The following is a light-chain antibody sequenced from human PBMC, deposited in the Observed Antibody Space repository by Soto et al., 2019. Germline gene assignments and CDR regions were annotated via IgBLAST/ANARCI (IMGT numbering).Light chain of an antibody. CDR3: QSYDRRLSAL. CDR1: SSNIGAGYD. V-gene: IGLV1-40*01. Sequence: QSVLTQPPSVSGAPGQRVTISCTGSSSNIGAGYDVHWYQQLPGTAPKLLMFGDNNRPSGVPDRFSGSKSGTSASLAITGLQAEDEAYYYCQSYDRRLSALFGTGTKLTVL. J-gene: IGLJ1*01. CDR2: GDN.